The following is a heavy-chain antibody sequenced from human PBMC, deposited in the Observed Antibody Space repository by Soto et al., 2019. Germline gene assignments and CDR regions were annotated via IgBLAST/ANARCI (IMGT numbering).Heavy chain of an antibody. J-gene: IGHJ6*02. CDR2: IYYSGST. CDR3: ARQLAVAGTSIYYYYYGMDV. Sequence: SETLSLTCTVSGGSISSGDYYWSWIRQPPGKGLEWIGYIYYSGSTYYNPSLKSRVTISVDTSKNQFSLKLSSVTAADTAVYYCARQLAVAGTSIYYYYYGMDVWGQGTTVTASS. V-gene: IGHV4-30-4*01. D-gene: IGHD6-19*01. CDR1: GGSISSGDYY.